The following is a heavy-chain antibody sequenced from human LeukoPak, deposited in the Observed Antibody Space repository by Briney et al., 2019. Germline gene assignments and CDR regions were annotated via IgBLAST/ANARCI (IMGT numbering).Heavy chain of an antibody. Sequence: GGSLRLSCVGSGFTFRSHAMSWVRQAPEKGLEFVSGIYENGGTTYYADSVKGRFTISRDNSKNTLYLQMNSLRAEDTAVYYCAKDLNVKKPEGYWGQGTLVTVSS. CDR3: AKDLNVKKPEGY. V-gene: IGHV3-23*01. J-gene: IGHJ4*02. CDR2: IYENGGTT. CDR1: GFTFRSHA.